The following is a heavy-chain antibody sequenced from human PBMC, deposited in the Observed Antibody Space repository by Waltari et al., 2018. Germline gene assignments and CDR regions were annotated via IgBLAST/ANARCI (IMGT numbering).Heavy chain of an antibody. CDR2: IYSRGNT. Sequence: DVQLVETGGGLIQPGGSLRLSCSVSGFTVSNNYMTWVRQAPAKGPGWVSVIYSRGNTDYAASVTGRFSISRDNFNNTLFLQMNNLRAEDTAIYYCARVIRDGPSGFYGIAAFDLWGQGTMVTVSS. CDR3: ARVIRDGPSGFYGIAAFDL. J-gene: IGHJ3*01. CDR1: GFTVSNNY. D-gene: IGHD3-22*01. V-gene: IGHV3-53*02.